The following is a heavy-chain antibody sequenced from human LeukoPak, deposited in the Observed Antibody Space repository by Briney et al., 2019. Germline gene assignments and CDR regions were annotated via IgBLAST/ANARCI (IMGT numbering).Heavy chain of an antibody. V-gene: IGHV4-34*01. Sequence: PSETLSLTCAVYGGSFSGYYWSWIRQPPGKGLEWIGEINHSGSTNYNPSLKSRVTISVDTSKNQFSLQLNSVTPEDTAVYYCVNHYFDLWGRGTLVTVSS. CDR2: INHSGST. CDR3: VNHYFDL. CDR1: GGSFSGYY. J-gene: IGHJ2*01.